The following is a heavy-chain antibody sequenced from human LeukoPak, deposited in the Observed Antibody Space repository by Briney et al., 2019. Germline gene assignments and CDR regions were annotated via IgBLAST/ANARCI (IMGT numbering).Heavy chain of an antibody. CDR2: ISRGGNSL. J-gene: IGHJ4*02. CDR3: ARDQYLDC. V-gene: IGHV3-11*01. Sequence: GESLRLSCAASGFTFSDYYMGWIRQAPGTGLEWVSSISRGGNSLYYADSVRGRFTISRDNAKNLLYLQMNSLRADDTALYYCARDQYLDCRGQGTLITVSS. CDR1: GFTFSDYY.